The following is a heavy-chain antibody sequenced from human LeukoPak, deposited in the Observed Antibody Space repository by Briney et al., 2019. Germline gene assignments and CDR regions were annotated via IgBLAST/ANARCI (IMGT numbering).Heavy chain of an antibody. CDR3: TSVLGRSVIYFLTFDY. CDR1: GYTFTSYS. CDR2: ISAFNGET. D-gene: IGHD3-16*02. J-gene: IGHJ4*02. Sequence: GASVKVSCKASGYTFTSYSINWVRQAPPQGLEWMGWISAFNGETQYAHKLQGRVTMTTDTSTRTAYPEVRRLSPDDTGGYYCTSVLGRSVIYFLTFDYWGQGTLVTVYS. V-gene: IGHV1-18*01.